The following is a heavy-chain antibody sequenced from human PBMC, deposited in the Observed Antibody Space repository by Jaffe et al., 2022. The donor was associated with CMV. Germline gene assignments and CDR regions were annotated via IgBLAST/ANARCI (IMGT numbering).Heavy chain of an antibody. CDR3: ARTAHRYYDSSGYYQHFHFDY. V-gene: IGHV4-59*08. CDR2: IYYSGST. J-gene: IGHJ4*02. Sequence: QVQLQESGPGLVKPSETLSLTCTVSGGSISSYYWSWIRQPPGKGLEWIGYIYYSGSTNYNPSLKSRVTISVDTSKNQFSLKLSSVTAADTAVYYCARTAHRYYDSSGYYQHFHFDYWGQGTLVTVSS. CDR1: GGSISSYY. D-gene: IGHD3-22*01.